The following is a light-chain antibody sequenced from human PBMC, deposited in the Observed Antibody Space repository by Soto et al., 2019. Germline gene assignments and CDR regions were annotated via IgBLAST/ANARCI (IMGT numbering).Light chain of an antibody. CDR2: EGS. Sequence: QSALTQPASVSGSPGQSITISCTGTSSDVGSYNLVSWYQQHPGKAPKLMIYEGSKRPSGVSNRFSGSKSGNTASLTISGLQAEDDADYYCCSYAGSSTFGELVFGTGTKVTVL. CDR3: CSYAGSSTFGELV. V-gene: IGLV2-23*03. J-gene: IGLJ1*01. CDR1: SSDVGSYNL.